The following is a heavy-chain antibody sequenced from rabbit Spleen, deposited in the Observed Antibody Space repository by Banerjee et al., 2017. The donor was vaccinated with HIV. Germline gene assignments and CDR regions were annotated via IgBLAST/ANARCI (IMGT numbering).Heavy chain of an antibody. Sequence: QSLEESGGGLVQPEGSLTLTCTASGFSFSGNYYMCWVRQAPGKGLEWIACIAAGSSRFTYYATWAKGRFTCSKASSTTVTLQMTSLTAADTATYFCARDTGTSFSTYGMDLWGPGTLVTVS. CDR2: IAAGSSRFT. CDR3: ARDTGTSFSTYGMDL. D-gene: IGHD8-1*01. V-gene: IGHV1S40*01. CDR1: GFSFSGNYY. J-gene: IGHJ6*01.